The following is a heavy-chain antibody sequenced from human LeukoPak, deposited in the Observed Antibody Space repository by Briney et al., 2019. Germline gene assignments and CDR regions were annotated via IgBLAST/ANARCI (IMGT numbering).Heavy chain of an antibody. CDR1: GGTFSSYA. V-gene: IGHV1-69*01. Sequence: GASVKVSCKASGGTFSSYAISWVRQAPGQGLEWMGGIIPIFGTANYAQKFQGRVTITADESTSTAYMELSSLRSEDTAVYYCARDTRRSNYDFWSGYRYYYYYGMDAWGQGTTVTVSS. D-gene: IGHD3-3*01. CDR3: ARDTRRSNYDFWSGYRYYYYYGMDA. CDR2: IIPIFGTA. J-gene: IGHJ6*02.